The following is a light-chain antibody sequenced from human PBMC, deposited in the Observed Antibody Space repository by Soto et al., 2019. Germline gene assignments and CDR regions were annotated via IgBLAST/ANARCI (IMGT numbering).Light chain of an antibody. CDR3: CSYVPTSSVV. V-gene: IGLV2-23*01. CDR1: SSDVGTYNL. CDR2: EGF. Sequence: QSVLTQPASVSGSPGQSITISCTGTSSDVGTYNLVSWYQQHPGKAPKLMIYEGFRRPSGVSNRFSGSKSGKTASLTISGLQAEDEADYYCCSYVPTSSVVFGGGTKLTVL. J-gene: IGLJ2*01.